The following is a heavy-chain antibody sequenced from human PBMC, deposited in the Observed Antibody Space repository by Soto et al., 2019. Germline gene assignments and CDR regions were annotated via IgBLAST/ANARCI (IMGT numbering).Heavy chain of an antibody. CDR2: IWFDASHE. V-gene: IGHV3-33*01. Sequence: QVHLVESGGGVVQPGTSLRLSCAASGFSFSDYGMHWVRQAPGKGLEWLTIIWFDASHEYYADSVKGRFTISRYNSNNTLYLQLNSLTADDTAVYFCARDQGRATADGPLGNGLDVWGQGTAVTVSS. CDR1: GFSFSDYG. D-gene: IGHD6-13*01. CDR3: ARDQGRATADGPLGNGLDV. J-gene: IGHJ6*02.